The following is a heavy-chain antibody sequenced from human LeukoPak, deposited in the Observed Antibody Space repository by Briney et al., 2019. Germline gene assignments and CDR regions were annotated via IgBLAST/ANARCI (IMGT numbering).Heavy chain of an antibody. J-gene: IGHJ4*02. V-gene: IGHV4-59*01. CDR2: IYYSGST. CDR3: ARSQQYYDFWSGYYRYFDY. Sequence: SETLSLTCTVSGGSISSYYWSWIRQPAGKGLEWIGYIYYSGSTNYNPSLKSRVTISVDTSKNQFSLKLSSVTAADTAVYYCARSQQYYDFWSGYYRYFDYWGQGTLVTVSS. CDR1: GGSISSYY. D-gene: IGHD3-3*01.